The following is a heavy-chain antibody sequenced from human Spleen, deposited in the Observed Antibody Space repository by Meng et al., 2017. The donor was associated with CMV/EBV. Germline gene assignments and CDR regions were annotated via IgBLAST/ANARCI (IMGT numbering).Heavy chain of an antibody. CDR3: AKCFQSGASYYYGMDV. CDR1: GFTFSNFG. J-gene: IGHJ6*02. D-gene: IGHD2-15*01. V-gene: IGHV3-33*06. CDR2: MWHDGSNK. Sequence: GGSLRLSCAASGFTFSNFGMHWVRQAPGKGLEWVAVMWHDGSNKYYADSVKGRFTISRDISKNTLFLQMDSLRAEDTAVYYCAKCFQSGASYYYGMDVWGQGTTVTVSS.